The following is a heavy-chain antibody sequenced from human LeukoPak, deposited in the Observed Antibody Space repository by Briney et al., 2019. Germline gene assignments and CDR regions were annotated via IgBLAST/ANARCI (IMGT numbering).Heavy chain of an antibody. V-gene: IGHV3-66*01. Sequence: GGSLRLSCAASGFTVSSNYMSWVRQAPGKGLEWVSVIYSGGSTYYADSVKGRFTISRDNSKNTLYLQMNSLRAEDTAVYYCARDTTLYCSSTSCYYYYGMDVWGQGTTVTVSS. J-gene: IGHJ6*02. CDR2: IYSGGST. CDR3: ARDTTLYCSSTSCYYYYGMDV. CDR1: GFTVSSNY. D-gene: IGHD2-2*01.